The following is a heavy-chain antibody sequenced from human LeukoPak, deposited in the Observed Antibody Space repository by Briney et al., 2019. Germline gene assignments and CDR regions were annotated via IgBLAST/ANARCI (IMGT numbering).Heavy chain of an antibody. D-gene: IGHD1-26*01. V-gene: IGHV3-74*01. J-gene: IGHJ4*02. Sequence: PGGSLRLSCAAFGFTFSRYWMHWVRHAPGEGLVWVSCIKSDGSSTSIADSAKGRFTISRDNAKNTVYLQMNSLRAEDTAVYYCVRDNRSYNFDYWGQGTLVTVSS. CDR1: GFTFSRYW. CDR3: VRDNRSYNFDY. CDR2: IKSDGSST.